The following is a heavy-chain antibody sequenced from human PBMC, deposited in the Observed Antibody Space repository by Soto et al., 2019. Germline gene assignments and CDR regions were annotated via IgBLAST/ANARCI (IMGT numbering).Heavy chain of an antibody. V-gene: IGHV1-3*01. D-gene: IGHD2-15*01. CDR3: ARDGSYCSGGSCYSFDF. Sequence: ASVKVSCKASGYRFTNYAIHWVRQAPGQSLEWMGWINASNGNTKYSQRFQGRVTITRDTSASTAYMELSSLRSEDTAMYYCARDGSYCSGGSCYSFDFWGQGTLVTVS. CDR1: GYRFTNYA. J-gene: IGHJ4*02. CDR2: INASNGNT.